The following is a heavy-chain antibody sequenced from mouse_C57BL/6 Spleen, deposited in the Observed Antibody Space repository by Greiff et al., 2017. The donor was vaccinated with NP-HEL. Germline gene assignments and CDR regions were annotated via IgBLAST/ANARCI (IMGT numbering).Heavy chain of an antibody. CDR3: TRRIYYGSGYWYCDD. Sequence: QVQLQQSGAELVRPGASVTLSCKASGYTFTDYEMHWVKQTPVHGLEWIGAIDPETGGTAYNQKFKGKAILTADKSSRTAYMVLRSLTSEDSAVYYCTRRIYYGSGYWYCDDWGTGTTVTVSA. J-gene: IGHJ1*03. D-gene: IGHD1-1*01. V-gene: IGHV1-15*01. CDR1: GYTFTDYE. CDR2: IDPETGGT.